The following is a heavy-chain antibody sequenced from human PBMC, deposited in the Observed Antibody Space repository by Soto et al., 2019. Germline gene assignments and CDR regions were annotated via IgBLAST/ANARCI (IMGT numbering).Heavy chain of an antibody. CDR2: IKSKTDGGTT. J-gene: IGHJ6*03. Sequence: GGSLRLSCAASGFTFSNAWMSWVRQAPGKGLEWVGRIKSKTDGGTTDYAAPVKGRFTISRDDSKNTLYMQMNSLKTEDTAVYYCTTDQSGNYYYYYYMDVWGKGTTVTVSS. CDR3: TTDQSGNYYYYYYMDV. V-gene: IGHV3-15*01. D-gene: IGHD6-13*01. CDR1: GFTFSNAW.